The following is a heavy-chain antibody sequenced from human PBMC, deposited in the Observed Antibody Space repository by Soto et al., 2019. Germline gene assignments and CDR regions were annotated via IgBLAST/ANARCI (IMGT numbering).Heavy chain of an antibody. CDR3: ARRGTSSGTPGDYYYGMDV. V-gene: IGHV5-51*01. CDR2: IYPGDSDT. J-gene: IGHJ6*02. D-gene: IGHD1-26*01. CDR1: GYSFTSYW. Sequence: GESLKISCKGSGYSFTSYWIGWVRQMPGKGLEWMGIIYPGDSDTRYSPSFQGQVTISADKSISTAYLQWSSLKASDTAMYYCARRGTSSGTPGDYYYGMDVWGQGTTVTVSS.